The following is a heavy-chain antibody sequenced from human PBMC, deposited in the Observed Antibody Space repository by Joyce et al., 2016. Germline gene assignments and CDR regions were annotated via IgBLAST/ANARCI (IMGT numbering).Heavy chain of an antibody. Sequence: QVQLQESGPGLVRPAETLSLTCNVSGASVNSGGNYWSWMRQPPGKTLEYIGNVFYSGGTSYNPSLKSRVSISLDASKNQFSLSLSAVTAADTAVYFCARGTYRSAGYYYASWGQGTPVIVSS. CDR1: GASVNSGGNY. J-gene: IGHJ5*02. CDR2: VFYSGGT. V-gene: IGHV4-61*08. D-gene: IGHD3-22*01. CDR3: ARGTYRSAGYYYAS.